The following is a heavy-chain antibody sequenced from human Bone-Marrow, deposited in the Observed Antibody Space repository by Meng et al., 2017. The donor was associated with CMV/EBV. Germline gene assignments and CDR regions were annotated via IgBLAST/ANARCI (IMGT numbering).Heavy chain of an antibody. CDR2: ISSSSSYT. CDR1: GFTFSDYY. Sequence: GRLVGFGGGLVKPGGSLRLSCAASGFTFSDYYMSWIRQAPGKGLEWVSYISSSSSYTNYADSVKGRFTISRDNAKNSLYLQMNSLRAEDTAVYYCAREKYYYDSSGYHNFDYWGQGTLVTVSS. V-gene: IGHV3-11*06. J-gene: IGHJ4*02. D-gene: IGHD3-22*01. CDR3: AREKYYYDSSGYHNFDY.